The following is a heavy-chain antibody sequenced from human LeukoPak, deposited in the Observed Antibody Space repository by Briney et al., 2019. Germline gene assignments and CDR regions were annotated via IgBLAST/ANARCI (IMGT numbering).Heavy chain of an antibody. Sequence: SETLSLTCTVSGGSVSDYRSYWPWIRQPPGKGLEWVGGVYHNGDTYYNPALKGRVTISVDTSKNQFSLKLSLVTAADTAVYYCARASLSDSSAYPWGQGTLVTVSS. V-gene: IGHV4-39*07. D-gene: IGHD3-22*01. CDR3: ARASLSDSSAYP. CDR2: VYHNGDT. J-gene: IGHJ5*02. CDR1: GGSVSDYRSY.